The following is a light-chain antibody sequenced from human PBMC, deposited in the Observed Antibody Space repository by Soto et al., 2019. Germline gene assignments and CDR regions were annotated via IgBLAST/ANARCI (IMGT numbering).Light chain of an antibody. J-gene: IGKJ1*01. CDR3: QQSYSNPWT. CDR2: PAS. CDR1: RDISSY. V-gene: IGKV1-39*01. Sequence: DIHMTQSPSSLSASVGGSVTITCGAGRDISSYLNWYHQKPGKAPNLLIYPASSLQSGVPSRFSGSGSGTDSTLTISSLPPEDFATYYCQQSYSNPWTFGQGTKVDI.